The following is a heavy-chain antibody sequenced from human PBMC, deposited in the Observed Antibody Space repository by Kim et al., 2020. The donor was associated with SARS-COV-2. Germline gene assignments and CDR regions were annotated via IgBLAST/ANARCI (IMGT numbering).Heavy chain of an antibody. J-gene: IGHJ6*02. Sequence: ASVKVSCKASGYTFTSYALHWVRQAPGQRLEWMGWINAGNGNTKYSQKFQGRVTITRDTSASTAYMELSSLISEDTAVYYCTRGGRGGMDVWGQGTTVTVSS. CDR3: TRGGRGGMDV. V-gene: IGHV1-3*01. CDR1: GYTFTSYA. CDR2: INAGNGNT.